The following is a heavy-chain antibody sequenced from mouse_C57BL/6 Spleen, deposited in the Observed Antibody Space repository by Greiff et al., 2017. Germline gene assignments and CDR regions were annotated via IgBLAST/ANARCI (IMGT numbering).Heavy chain of an antibody. Sequence: QVQLQQSGAELVKPGASVKLSCKASGYTFTSYWMHWVKQRPGQGLEWIGMIHPNSGSTNYNEKFKSKATLTVDKSSSTAYMQLSSLTSEDSAVYYCARSEGYYGSSYEYFDVWGTGTTVTVSS. D-gene: IGHD1-1*01. CDR1: GYTFTSYW. CDR3: ARSEGYYGSSYEYFDV. V-gene: IGHV1-64*01. J-gene: IGHJ1*03. CDR2: IHPNSGST.